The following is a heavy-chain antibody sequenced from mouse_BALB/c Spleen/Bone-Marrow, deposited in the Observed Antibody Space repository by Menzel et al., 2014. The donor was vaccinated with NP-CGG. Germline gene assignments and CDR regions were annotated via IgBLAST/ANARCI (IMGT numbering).Heavy chain of an antibody. Sequence: EVKLMESGAELVKPGASVKLSCTASGFNIKDTYMHWVKQRPEQGLEWIGRIDPANGNTKYDPKFQGKATITADTSSNTAYLQLSSLTSEDTAVYYCARYYYGSSLFDYWGQGTTLTASS. V-gene: IGHV14-3*02. CDR3: ARYYYGSSLFDY. CDR2: IDPANGNT. CDR1: GFNIKDTY. J-gene: IGHJ2*01. D-gene: IGHD1-1*01.